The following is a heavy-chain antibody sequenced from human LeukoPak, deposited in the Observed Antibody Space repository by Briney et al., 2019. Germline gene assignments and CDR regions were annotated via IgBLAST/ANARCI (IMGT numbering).Heavy chain of an antibody. D-gene: IGHD3-22*01. CDR1: GFTFGAYT. Sequence: GGSLRLSCAASGFTFGAYTINWVRPAPGKGLEWVSVIYSGGSTYYADSVKGRFTISRDNSKNTLYLQMNSLRAEDTAVYYCARVKYYYDSSGYYPDYWGQGTLVTVSS. J-gene: IGHJ4*02. CDR2: IYSGGST. CDR3: ARVKYYYDSSGYYPDY. V-gene: IGHV3-53*01.